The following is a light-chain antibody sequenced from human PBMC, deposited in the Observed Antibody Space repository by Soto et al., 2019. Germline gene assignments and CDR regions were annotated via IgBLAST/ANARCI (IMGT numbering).Light chain of an antibody. Sequence: QSVLTQPPSVSGAPGQRVTISCTGSSSNIGAGYDVHWYQQLPGTAPKLLIYGNSNRPSGVPDRFSGSKSGTSASLAITGLQEEDEADDYCQAYDSSRSVDVFGTGTKVTVL. CDR2: GNS. V-gene: IGLV1-40*01. CDR1: SSNIGAGYD. J-gene: IGLJ1*01. CDR3: QAYDSSRSVDV.